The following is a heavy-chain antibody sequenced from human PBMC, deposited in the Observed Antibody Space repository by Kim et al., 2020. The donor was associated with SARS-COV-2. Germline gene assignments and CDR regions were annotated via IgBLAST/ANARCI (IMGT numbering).Heavy chain of an antibody. Sequence: GGSLRLSCAASGFAFSTYWMTWVRQAPGKGLEWVASIKQDGGEKYYVDSVKGRFTISGDNAKNSVYLQMSSLRAEDTAVYYCARGSWRGDHWGQGTLVTVSS. CDR2: IKQDGGEK. CDR3: ARGSWRGDH. D-gene: IGHD3-3*01. CDR1: GFAFSTYW. V-gene: IGHV3-7*01. J-gene: IGHJ4*02.